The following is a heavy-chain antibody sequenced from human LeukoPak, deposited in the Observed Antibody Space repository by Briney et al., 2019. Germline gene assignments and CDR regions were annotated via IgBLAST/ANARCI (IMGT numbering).Heavy chain of an antibody. CDR2: ISSSSSTI. CDR3: ARDGTYRYSSSSLDY. Sequence: GGSLRLSCVVSGFTFSRYSMNWVRQAPGKGLEWVSYISSSSSTIYYADSVKGRFTISRDNAKNSLYLQMNSLRAEDTAVYYCARDGTYRYSSSSLDYWGQGTLVTVSS. J-gene: IGHJ4*02. D-gene: IGHD6-6*01. CDR1: GFTFSRYS. V-gene: IGHV3-48*04.